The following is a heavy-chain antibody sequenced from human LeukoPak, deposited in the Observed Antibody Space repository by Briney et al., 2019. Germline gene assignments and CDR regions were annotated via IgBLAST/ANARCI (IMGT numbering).Heavy chain of an antibody. Sequence: SVKVSCKASGGTFSSYAISWVRQAPGQGLEWMGRIIPIFGTANYAQKFQGRVTITADESTSTAYMELSSLRSEDTAVYYCARSGRIAVATQVEFDYWGQGTLVTVS. V-gene: IGHV1-69*13. CDR2: IIPIFGTA. CDR1: GGTFSSYA. D-gene: IGHD6-19*01. J-gene: IGHJ4*02. CDR3: ARSGRIAVATQVEFDY.